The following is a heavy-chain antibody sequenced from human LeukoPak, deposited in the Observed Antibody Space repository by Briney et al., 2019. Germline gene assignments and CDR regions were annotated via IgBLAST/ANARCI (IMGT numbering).Heavy chain of an antibody. J-gene: IGHJ4*02. V-gene: IGHV4-4*07. Sequence: PSETLSLTCTVSGGSISDFYWSWIRQPAAKGLEWIGRIYISGNTNYNPSLKCRVTLSLDTSKNHSSLRLRSVTAADTAVYYCARNAGDYWGQGTLVTVSS. CDR3: ARNAGDY. D-gene: IGHD1-1*01. CDR2: IYISGNT. CDR1: GGSISDFY.